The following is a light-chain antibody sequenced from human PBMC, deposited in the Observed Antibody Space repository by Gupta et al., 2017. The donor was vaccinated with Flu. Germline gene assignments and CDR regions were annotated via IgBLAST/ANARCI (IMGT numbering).Light chain of an antibody. Sequence: DIQMTQSPSSLSASVGDRVTITCRASQDIRSALGWYQQKPGQAPKRLIYAASSLQSGVPSRFSGSGSGTEFTLTISSLQSEDFATYYCLQHNSYPWTFGQGTKVEIK. V-gene: IGKV1-17*01. CDR2: AAS. CDR1: QDIRSA. J-gene: IGKJ1*01. CDR3: LQHNSYPWT.